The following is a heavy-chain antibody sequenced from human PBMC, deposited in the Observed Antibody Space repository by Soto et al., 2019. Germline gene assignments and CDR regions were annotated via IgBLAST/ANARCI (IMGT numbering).Heavy chain of an antibody. CDR1: GFTFSSYA. D-gene: IGHD2-15*01. CDR2: ISYDGSNK. CDR3: ARDLVGYCSGGSCYTGDY. J-gene: IGHJ4*02. Sequence: QVQLVESGGGVVQPGRSLRLSCAASGFTFSSYAMHWVRQAPGKGLEWVAVISYDGSNKYYADSVKGRFTISRDNSMNTLYLQMNSLRAEDTAVYYCARDLVGYCSGGSCYTGDYWGQGTLVTVSS. V-gene: IGHV3-30-3*01.